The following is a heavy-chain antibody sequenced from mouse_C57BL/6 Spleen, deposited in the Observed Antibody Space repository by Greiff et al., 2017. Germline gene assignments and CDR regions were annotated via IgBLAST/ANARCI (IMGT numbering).Heavy chain of an antibody. CDR2: IYPSDSET. CDR3: ARSYYSNCGYFDV. J-gene: IGHJ1*03. CDR1: GYTFTSYW. V-gene: IGHV1-61*01. D-gene: IGHD2-5*01. Sequence: QVQLQQPGAELVRPGSSVKLSCKASGYTFTSYWMDWVKQRPGQGLEWIGNIYPSDSETHYNQKFKDKATLTVDKSSSTAYMQLSSLTSEDSAVYYCARSYYSNCGYFDVWGTGTTVTVSS.